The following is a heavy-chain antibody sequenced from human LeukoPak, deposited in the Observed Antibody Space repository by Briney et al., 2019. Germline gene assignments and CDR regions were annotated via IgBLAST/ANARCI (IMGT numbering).Heavy chain of an antibody. CDR3: AKARSRVVPAAADY. CDR1: GFSFSSYS. D-gene: IGHD2-2*01. CDR2: MSVNGVNK. Sequence: GGSLRLSCVASGFSFSSYSIHWVRRVPGKGLEWVAVMSVNGVNKYYADSVKGRFTISRDNSKNTLYLQMNSLRAEDTAVYYCAKARSRVVPAAADYWGQGTLVTVSS. J-gene: IGHJ4*02. V-gene: IGHV3-30-3*01.